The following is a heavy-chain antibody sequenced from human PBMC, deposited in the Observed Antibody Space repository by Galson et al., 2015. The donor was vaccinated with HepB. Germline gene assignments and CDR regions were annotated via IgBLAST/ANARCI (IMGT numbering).Heavy chain of an antibody. D-gene: IGHD4-11*01. CDR3: ARDQGDDYLNYYYYFEMDI. CDR2: IYRNGST. V-gene: IGHV3-66*03. CDR1: AFNVTNNC. Sequence: SLRLSCAASAFNVTNNCMSWVRQAPGKGLDWVSVIYRNGSTYYADSVKGRFTISRDNSKNTVYLQMNSLRAEDTAVYYCARDQGDDYLNYYYYFEMDIWGQGTTVTVPS. J-gene: IGHJ6*02.